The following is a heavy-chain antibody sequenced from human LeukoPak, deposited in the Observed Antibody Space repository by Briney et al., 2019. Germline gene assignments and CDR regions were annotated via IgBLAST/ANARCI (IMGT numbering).Heavy chain of an antibody. D-gene: IGHD6-13*01. CDR2: IYYSGST. CDR1: GGSISSSSYY. CDR3: ARVVGDSSSWGPRWFDP. V-gene: IGHV4-39*07. J-gene: IGHJ5*02. Sequence: PSETLSLTCTVSGGSISSSSYYWGWIRQPPGKGLEWIGSIYYSGSTYYNPSLKSRVTISVDTSKNQFSLKLSSVTAADTAVYYCARVVGDSSSWGPRWFDPWGQGTLVTVSS.